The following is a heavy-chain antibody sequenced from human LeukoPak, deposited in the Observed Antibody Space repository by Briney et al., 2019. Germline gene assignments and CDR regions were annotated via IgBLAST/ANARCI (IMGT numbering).Heavy chain of an antibody. CDR3: TWRVVRGVTPLDY. CDR2: IKSKTDGGTT. Sequence: GGSLRLSCAASGFTFSNAWMSWVRQAPGKGLEWVGRIKSKTDGGTTDYAAPVKGRFTISRDDSKNTLYLQMHSLKTEDTAVYYCTWRVVRGVTPLDYWGQGTLVTVSS. V-gene: IGHV3-15*01. CDR1: GFTFSNAW. D-gene: IGHD3-10*01. J-gene: IGHJ4*02.